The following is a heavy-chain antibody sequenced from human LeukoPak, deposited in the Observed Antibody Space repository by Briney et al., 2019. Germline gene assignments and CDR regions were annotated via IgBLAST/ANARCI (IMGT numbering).Heavy chain of an antibody. J-gene: IGHJ4*02. CDR1: GFPFRSYA. CDR2: ISDSFRIT. D-gene: IGHD4-17*01. Sequence: PGASLRLSCAASGFPFRSYAMSWVRQPPGKGLECVSTISDSFRITDDADSVKGRFTISRDNSKNTLYLQMNTLRAEDTAVYYCAKRHGDYFDYWGQGTLVTVSS. V-gene: IGHV3-23*01. CDR3: AKRHGDYFDY.